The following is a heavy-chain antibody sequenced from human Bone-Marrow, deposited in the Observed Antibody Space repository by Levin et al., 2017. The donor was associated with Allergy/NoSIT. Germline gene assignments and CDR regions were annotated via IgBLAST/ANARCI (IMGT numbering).Heavy chain of an antibody. V-gene: IGHV4-59*01. CDR3: ARKTRMVGHPYYYGMDV. CDR2: IYYSGST. D-gene: IGHD2-8*01. Sequence: PSETLSLTCTVSGGSISSYYWSWIRQPPGKGLEWIGYIYYSGSTNYNPSLKSRVTISVDTSKNQFSLKLSSVTAADTAVYYCARKTRMVGHPYYYGMDVWGQGTTVTVSS. CDR1: GGSISSYY. J-gene: IGHJ6*02.